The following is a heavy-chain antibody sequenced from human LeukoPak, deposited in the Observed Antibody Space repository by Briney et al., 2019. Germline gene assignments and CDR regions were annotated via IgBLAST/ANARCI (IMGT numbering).Heavy chain of an antibody. CDR1: EGTFSSYA. J-gene: IGHJ4*02. D-gene: IGHD3-22*01. CDR2: IIPIFGTA. Sequence: ASVKVSCRASEGTFSSYAISWVRQAPGQGLEWMGGIIPIFGTANYAQKFQGRVTITTDESTSTAYMELSSLRSEDTAVYYCARDTPNYYDSSGYYLWGQGTLVTVSS. CDR3: ARDTPNYYDSSGYYL. V-gene: IGHV1-69*05.